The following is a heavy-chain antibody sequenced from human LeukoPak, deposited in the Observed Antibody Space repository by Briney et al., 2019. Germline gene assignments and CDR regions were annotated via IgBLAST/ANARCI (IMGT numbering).Heavy chain of an antibody. CDR1: GFTVSSNY. Sequence: PGGSLRLSCAASGFTVSSNYMSWVCQAPGKGLEWVSVIYSGGSTYYADSVKGRFTISRDNSKNTLYLQMNSLRAEDTAVYYCARESLGGSSFDYWGQGTLVTVSS. D-gene: IGHD1-26*01. J-gene: IGHJ4*02. CDR2: IYSGGST. CDR3: ARESLGGSSFDY. V-gene: IGHV3-66*02.